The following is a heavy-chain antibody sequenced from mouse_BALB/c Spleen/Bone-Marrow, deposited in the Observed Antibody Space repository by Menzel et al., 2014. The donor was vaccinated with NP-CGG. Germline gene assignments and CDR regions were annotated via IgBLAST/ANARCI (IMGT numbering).Heavy chain of an antibody. J-gene: IGHJ4*01. CDR2: INPYNDDT. CDR1: GYTFTSYV. CDR3: ARGGITNYYGLDY. D-gene: IGHD2-4*01. V-gene: IGHV1-14*01. Sequence: VQLQQSGPELVRTGASVMMSCKASGYTFTSYVIHWVKQKPGQGLEWIAYINPYNDDTKYNEKLKGKATLTSDKSSSTANMEFSSLTSEDSAVFYCARGGITNYYGLDYWGQGTSVTVSS.